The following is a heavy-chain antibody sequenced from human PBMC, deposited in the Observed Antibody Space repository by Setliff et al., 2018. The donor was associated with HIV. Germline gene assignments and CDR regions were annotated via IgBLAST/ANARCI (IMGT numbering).Heavy chain of an antibody. J-gene: IGHJ5*02. CDR3: AKEGNSVDNWLDP. CDR1: GDPIFIGGYY. V-gene: IGHV4-31*02. D-gene: IGHD1-26*01. Sequence: LSLTCTVSGDPIFIGGYYWSWIRQHPGGGLEWIGYVYHTGKTYYNPSLQSRIIMSLDMSQNQFSLKLSSVTAADTAVYYCAKEGNSVDNWLDPWGPGTLVTVSS. CDR2: VYHTGKT.